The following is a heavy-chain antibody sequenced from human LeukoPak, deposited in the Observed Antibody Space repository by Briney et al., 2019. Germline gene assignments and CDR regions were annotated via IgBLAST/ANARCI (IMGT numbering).Heavy chain of an antibody. CDR3: ARERNIFGVVIDVWFDP. CDR1: GGSISSGDYY. V-gene: IGHV4-30-4*08. J-gene: IGHJ5*02. D-gene: IGHD3-3*02. Sequence: PSQTLSLTCTVSGGSISSGDYYWSWVRQPPGKGLEWIGYIYCSGSTYYNPSLKSRVTISVDTSKNQFSLKLSSVTAADTAVYYCARERNIFGVVIDVWFDPWGQGTLVTVSS. CDR2: IYCSGST.